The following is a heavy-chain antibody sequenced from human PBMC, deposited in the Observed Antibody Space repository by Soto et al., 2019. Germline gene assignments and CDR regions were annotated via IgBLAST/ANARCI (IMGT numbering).Heavy chain of an antibody. D-gene: IGHD1-26*01. CDR2: IWNDGSNK. CDR1: GFDFSTYG. J-gene: IGHJ4*02. V-gene: IGHV3-33*01. Sequence: PGGSLRLSCAASGFDFSTYGMHWVRQAPGKGLEWVAVIWNDGSNKYYADSVRGRFIISRDNSKNTLFLQLNSLRAEDTAVYYWARAVGPFDYWGQGTLVTVS. CDR3: ARAVGPFDY.